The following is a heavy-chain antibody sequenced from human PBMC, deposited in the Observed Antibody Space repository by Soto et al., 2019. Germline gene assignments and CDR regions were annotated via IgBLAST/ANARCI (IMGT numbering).Heavy chain of an antibody. V-gene: IGHV3-23*01. D-gene: IGHD6-19*01. CDR3: AKDGVARSGDWDWFDP. J-gene: IGHJ5*01. CDR1: GFTFRNYA. CDR2: IHGEGAGT. Sequence: EAQLLESGGGLVQPGGSLRLSCAASGFTFRNYAMNWVRQAPGKGLEWVSAIHGEGAGTYYADSVKGRFTVTRDDSKETLNLEMGSLRVDDTAVYYCAKDGVARSGDWDWFDPWGQGTLVTIAS.